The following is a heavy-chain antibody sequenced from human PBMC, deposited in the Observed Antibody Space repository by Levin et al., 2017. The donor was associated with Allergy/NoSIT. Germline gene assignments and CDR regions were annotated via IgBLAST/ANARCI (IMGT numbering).Heavy chain of an antibody. CDR3: AKEGRPLYHYGSVDY. CDR1: GFTFGSYG. CDR2: IWYDGSKK. Sequence: GGSLRLSCAASGFTFGSYGLHWVRQAPGKGLEWMAVIWYDGSKKYYADAVKGRFTFSRYNSKNTLYLQMNNLRPDDTAVYYCAKEGRPLYHYGSVDYWGQGAQVTVPS. V-gene: IGHV3-30*02. J-gene: IGHJ4*02. D-gene: IGHD3-10*01.